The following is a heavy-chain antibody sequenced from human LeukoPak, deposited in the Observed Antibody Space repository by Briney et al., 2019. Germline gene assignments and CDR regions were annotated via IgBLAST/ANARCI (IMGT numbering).Heavy chain of an antibody. D-gene: IGHD2-15*01. V-gene: IGHV3-21*01. CDR2: ISSSSSYI. CDR1: GSTFSSYS. Sequence: KPGGSLRLSCAASGSTFSSYSMNWVRQAPGKGLEWVSSISSSSSYIYYADSVKGRFTISRDNAKNSLYLQMNSLRAEDTAVYYCARGVGYCSGGSCYPPSGLYYGMDVWGQGTTVTVSS. CDR3: ARGVGYCSGGSCYPPSGLYYGMDV. J-gene: IGHJ6*02.